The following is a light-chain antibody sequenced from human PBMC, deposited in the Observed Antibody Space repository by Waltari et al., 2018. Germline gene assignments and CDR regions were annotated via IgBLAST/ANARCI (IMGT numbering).Light chain of an antibody. V-gene: IGKV1-33*01. Sequence: DLQMTQSPSSLSASVGDSVTITCQASHDISDYLNWYQQKPGKGPKLLIYDSSRLHTGVPSRFSGSGYGTDFTFTINNVQPEDIATYYCQHYNGVPPYTFGQGTKLEMK. CDR3: QHYNGVPPYT. J-gene: IGKJ2*01. CDR2: DSS. CDR1: HDISDY.